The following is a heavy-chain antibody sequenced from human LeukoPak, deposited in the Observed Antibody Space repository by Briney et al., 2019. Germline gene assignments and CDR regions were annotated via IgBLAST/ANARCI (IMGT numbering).Heavy chain of an antibody. Sequence: GGSLRFSCAVSGFTFRSYSINWVRQAPGKGLEWVSYISSHSGSSTYYADSVKGRFTISRDNAKNSLYLQMNSLRAEDTAVYYCARDAGGGNNWFDPWGQGTLVAVSS. CDR3: ARDAGGGNNWFDP. D-gene: IGHD2-15*01. J-gene: IGHJ5*02. CDR1: GFTFRSYS. CDR2: ISSHSGSST. V-gene: IGHV3-48*01.